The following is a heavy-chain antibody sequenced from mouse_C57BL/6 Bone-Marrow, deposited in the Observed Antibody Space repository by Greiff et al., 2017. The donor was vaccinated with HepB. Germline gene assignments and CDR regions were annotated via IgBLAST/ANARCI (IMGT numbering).Heavy chain of an antibody. CDR1: GFTFSDAW. CDR3: TREEVCDYAMDY. CDR2: IRNKANNHAT. Sequence: EVKLEESGGGLVQPGGSMKLSCAASGFTFSDAWMDWVRQSPEKGLEWVAEIRNKANNHATYYAESVKGRFTISRDDSKSSVYLQMNSLRAEDTGIYYCTREEVCDYAMDYWGQGTSVTVSS. V-gene: IGHV6-6*01. J-gene: IGHJ4*01. D-gene: IGHD2-10*02.